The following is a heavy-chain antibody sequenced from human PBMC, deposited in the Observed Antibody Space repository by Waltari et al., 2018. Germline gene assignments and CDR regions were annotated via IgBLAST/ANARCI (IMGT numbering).Heavy chain of an antibody. D-gene: IGHD6-13*01. CDR2: ISGSGGGT. CDR3: AKDRRYISSWSTVFDI. CDR1: GFTISSYA. J-gene: IGHJ3*02. Sequence: EVQLLESGGGLVQPGGSLRLSCAASGFTISSYAMTWVRQAPGKGREWGSGISGSGGGTYYADSVKGRFTISRDNSKNTLYLQMNSLRAGDTAVYYCAKDRRYISSWSTVFDIWGQGTMVTVSS. V-gene: IGHV3-23*01.